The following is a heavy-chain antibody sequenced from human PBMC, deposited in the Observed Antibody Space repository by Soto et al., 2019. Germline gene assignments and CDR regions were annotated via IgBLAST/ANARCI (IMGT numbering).Heavy chain of an antibody. V-gene: IGHV4-59*01. CDR1: GGSISSYY. Sequence: QVQLQESGPGLVKPSETLSLTCTVSGGSISSYYWSWNRQPPGKGLEWIGYIYYSGSTNYNPSLKSRVTISVDTSKNQFSLKLSSVTAADTAVYYCARSYSGSYSVDYWGQGTLVTVSS. CDR3: ARSYSGSYSVDY. J-gene: IGHJ4*02. D-gene: IGHD1-26*01. CDR2: IYYSGST.